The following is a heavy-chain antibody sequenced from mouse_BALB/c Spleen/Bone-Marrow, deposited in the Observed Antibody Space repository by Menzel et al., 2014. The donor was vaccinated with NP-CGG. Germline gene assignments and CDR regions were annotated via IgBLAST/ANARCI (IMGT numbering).Heavy chain of an antibody. CDR3: ARQGYDVAMDY. V-gene: IGHV5-12*02. J-gene: IGHJ4*01. CDR2: ISDGGGST. Sequence: EVKVEESGGGLVQPGGSLKLSCATSGFTFSDYYMFWVRPTPEKRLEWVAYISDGGGSTYYPDTVKGRFTISRDNAKNTLYLRMSRLKSEDTAMYYCARQGYDVAMDYWGQGTSVAVSS. CDR1: GFTFSDYY. D-gene: IGHD2-14*01.